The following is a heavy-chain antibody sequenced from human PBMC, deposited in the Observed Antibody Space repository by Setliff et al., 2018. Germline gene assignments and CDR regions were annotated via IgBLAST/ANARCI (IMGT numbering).Heavy chain of an antibody. CDR3: ARATASLPTTASDY. D-gene: IGHD2-21*02. Sequence: LRLSCAASGFTVNSHFVSWVRQAPGKGLEWISAISADGSSVYYARSVRGRFTVSRDNSNSTVSLQMNSLRTEDTAFYFCARATASLPTTASDYWGQGTLVTVSS. J-gene: IGHJ4*02. V-gene: IGHV3-23*01. CDR1: GFTVNSHF. CDR2: ISADGSSV.